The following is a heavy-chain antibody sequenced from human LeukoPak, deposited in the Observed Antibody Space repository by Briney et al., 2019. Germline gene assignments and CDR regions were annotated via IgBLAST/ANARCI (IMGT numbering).Heavy chain of an antibody. CDR2: IRYDGSNK. V-gene: IGHV3-30*02. Sequence: GGSLRLSCAASGFTFSSYGMHWVRQAPGKGLEWVAFIRYDGSNKYYADSVKGRFTISRDNSKNTLYLQMNSLRAEDTAVYYCAKTPRLSDSSGWYSPEYYFDYWGQGTLVTVSS. CDR1: GFTFSSYG. CDR3: AKTPRLSDSSGWYSPEYYFDY. J-gene: IGHJ4*02. D-gene: IGHD6-19*01.